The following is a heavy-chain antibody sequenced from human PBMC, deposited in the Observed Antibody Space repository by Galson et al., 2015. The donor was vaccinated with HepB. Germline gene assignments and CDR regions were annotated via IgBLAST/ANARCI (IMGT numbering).Heavy chain of an antibody. CDR2: ISYDGSNK. D-gene: IGHD1-26*01. CDR3: ARVHSGTYLIRDDAFNI. J-gene: IGHJ3*02. CDR1: GFTFSYYA. V-gene: IGHV3-30-3*01. Sequence: SLRLSCAASGFTFSYYALHWVRQAPGKGLEWVAVISYDGSNKYYADSVKGRFTISRDNSKNTLYLQMNSLRVEDTAVYFCARVHSGTYLIRDDAFNIWGQGTMVIVSS.